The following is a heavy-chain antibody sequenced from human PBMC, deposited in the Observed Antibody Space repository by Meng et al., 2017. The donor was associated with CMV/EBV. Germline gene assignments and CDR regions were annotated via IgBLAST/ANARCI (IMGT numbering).Heavy chain of an antibody. V-gene: IGHV1-2*02. D-gene: IGHD3-16*01. CDR3: ARVPRYRFGGSYGMDV. Sequence: ASVKVSCKASGYTFTDYYMHWVRQAPGQGLEWMGWINPNSGGTNYVQKFQGRVTMTRDTSTSTVYMELSSLRSEDTAVYYCARVPRYRFGGSYGMDVWGQGTTVTVSS. J-gene: IGHJ6*02. CDR1: GYTFTDYY. CDR2: INPNSGGT.